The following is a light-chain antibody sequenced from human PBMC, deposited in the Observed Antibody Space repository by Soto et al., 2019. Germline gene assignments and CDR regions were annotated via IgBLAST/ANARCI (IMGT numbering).Light chain of an antibody. Sequence: QTVVTQTPSASGTPGQRVTISCSGSRSNIGSNTVNWYQQLPGTAPKLLIYSNSQRPSGVPDRFSGSKSGTSASLAISGLQSDDEADYYCAAWDDSLNGWVFGGGTKLTVL. CDR2: SNS. CDR1: RSNIGSNT. J-gene: IGLJ3*02. V-gene: IGLV1-44*01. CDR3: AAWDDSLNGWV.